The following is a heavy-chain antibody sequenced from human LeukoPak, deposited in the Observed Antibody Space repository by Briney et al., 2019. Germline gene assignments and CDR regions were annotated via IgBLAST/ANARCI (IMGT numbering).Heavy chain of an antibody. D-gene: IGHD6-19*01. Sequence: LYGEAAGFTVSSNYRSWLSPDPGKGLEWVSVIYSGGSTYYADSVKGRFTISRDNSKNTLYLQMNSLRAEDTAVYYCARGGASGWVDYWGQGTLVTVSS. V-gene: IGHV3-53*01. CDR3: ARGGASGWVDY. CDR2: IYSGGST. CDR1: GFTVSSNY. J-gene: IGHJ4*02.